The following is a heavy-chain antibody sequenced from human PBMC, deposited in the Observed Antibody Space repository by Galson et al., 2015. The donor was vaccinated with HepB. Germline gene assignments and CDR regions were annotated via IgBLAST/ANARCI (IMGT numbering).Heavy chain of an antibody. D-gene: IGHD5-12*01. CDR2: IYWDDDK. Sequence: PALVKPTQTLTLTCTFSGFSLSTSGVGVGWIRQPPGKALEWLALIYWDDDKRYSPSLKSRLTITKDTSKNQVVLTMTNMDPVDTATYYCAQLRPRIYSGYDDPRSDAFDIWGQGTMVTVSS. CDR1: GFSLSTSGVG. J-gene: IGHJ3*02. CDR3: AQLRPRIYSGYDDPRSDAFDI. V-gene: IGHV2-5*02.